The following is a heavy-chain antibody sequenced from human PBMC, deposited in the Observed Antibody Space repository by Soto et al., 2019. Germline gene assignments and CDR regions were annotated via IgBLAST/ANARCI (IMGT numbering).Heavy chain of an antibody. Sequence: EVQLLESGGGLVQPGGSLRLSCAASGFSFNKYAMTWVRQAPGKGLEWVAAISGSGGRTHYADSVKGRFTISRDNSKNILHLQMNSLRVEDTAVFYWARTMTIFGAGLDWGQGTLVSVSS. CDR2: ISGSGGRT. CDR1: GFSFNKYA. CDR3: ARTMTIFGAGLD. V-gene: IGHV3-23*01. D-gene: IGHD3-3*01. J-gene: IGHJ4*02.